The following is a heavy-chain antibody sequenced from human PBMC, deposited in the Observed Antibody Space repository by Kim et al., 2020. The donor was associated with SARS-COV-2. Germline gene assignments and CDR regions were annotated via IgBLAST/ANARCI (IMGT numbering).Heavy chain of an antibody. CDR2: ISSSSTYI. V-gene: IGHV3-21*01. J-gene: IGHJ6*02. Sequence: GGSLRLSCAASGFTFSTYSMNWVRQAPGKGLEWVSPISSSSTYIFYADSVKGRFTISRDNAKNSLYLQMNSLRAEDTAVYYCARETVYSNYVELHPRGGMDVWGQGTTVTVSS. CDR1: GFTFSTYS. CDR3: ARETVYSNYVELHPRGGMDV. D-gene: IGHD4-4*01.